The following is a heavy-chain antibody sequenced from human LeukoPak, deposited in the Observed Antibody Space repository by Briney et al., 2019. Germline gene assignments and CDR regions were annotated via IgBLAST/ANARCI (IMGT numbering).Heavy chain of an antibody. Sequence: GGSLRLSCAASGFTFTSYGMHWVRQAPGKGLEWVAVIPYVGSNKYYADSVKGRFTISRDNAKNSLYLQMNSLRAEDTAVYYCAELGITMIGGVWGKGTTVTISS. J-gene: IGHJ6*04. CDR1: GFTFTSYG. D-gene: IGHD3-10*02. CDR3: AELGITMIGGV. V-gene: IGHV3-30*18. CDR2: IPYVGSNK.